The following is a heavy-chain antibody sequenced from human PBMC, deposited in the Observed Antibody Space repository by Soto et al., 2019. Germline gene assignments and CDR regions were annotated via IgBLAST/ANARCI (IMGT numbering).Heavy chain of an antibody. J-gene: IGHJ4*02. D-gene: IGHD2-21*02. CDR1: GGSISSGGYY. Sequence: QVQLQESGPGLVKPSQTLSLTCTVSGGSISSGGYYWSWIRQHPGKGLEWIGYIYYSGSTYYNPSLKSRVTISVDTSKNQFSLKLSSVTAADTAVYYCARGFSRVGAYCGGDCPPQAIYYFDYWGQGTLVTVSS. CDR2: IYYSGST. V-gene: IGHV4-31*03. CDR3: ARGFSRVGAYCGGDCPPQAIYYFDY.